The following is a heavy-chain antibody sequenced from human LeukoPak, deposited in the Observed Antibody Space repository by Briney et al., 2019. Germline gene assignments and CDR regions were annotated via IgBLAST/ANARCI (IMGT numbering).Heavy chain of an antibody. CDR1: GFTFSSYS. Sequence: GGSLRLSCAASGFTFSSYSMNWVRQAPGKGLEWVSAISGSGGSTYYADSVKGRFTISRDNSKNTLYLQMNSLRAEDTAVYYCAKTTPIVVVPAASFDYWGQGTLVTVSS. CDR2: ISGSGGST. V-gene: IGHV3-23*01. J-gene: IGHJ4*02. CDR3: AKTTPIVVVPAASFDY. D-gene: IGHD2-2*01.